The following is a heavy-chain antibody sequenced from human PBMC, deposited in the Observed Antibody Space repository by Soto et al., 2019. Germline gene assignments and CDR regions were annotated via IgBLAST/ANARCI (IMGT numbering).Heavy chain of an antibody. CDR3: ARPGGERGAFDI. CDR2: INAGNGNT. V-gene: IGHV1-3*01. D-gene: IGHD3-16*01. J-gene: IGHJ3*02. Sequence: ASVKVSCKASGYTFTSYAMHWVRQAPGQRLEWMGWINAGNGNTKYSQKFQGRVTITRDTSASTAYMELSSLRSEDTAVYYCARPGGERGAFDIWGQGTMVTVSS. CDR1: GYTFTSYA.